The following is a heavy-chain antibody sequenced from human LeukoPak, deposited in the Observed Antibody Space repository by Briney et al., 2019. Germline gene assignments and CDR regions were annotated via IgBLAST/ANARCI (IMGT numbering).Heavy chain of an antibody. CDR3: ATGNYYDSSGYHEADAFDI. CDR1: GGSISSGSYY. Sequence: TSETLSLTCTVSGGSISSGSYYWSWIRQPAGKGLEWIGRIYTSGSTNYNPSLKSRVTISVDTSKNQFSLKLSSVTAADTAVYYCATGNYYDSSGYHEADAFDIWGQGTMVTVSS. D-gene: IGHD3-22*01. V-gene: IGHV4-61*02. CDR2: IYTSGST. J-gene: IGHJ3*02.